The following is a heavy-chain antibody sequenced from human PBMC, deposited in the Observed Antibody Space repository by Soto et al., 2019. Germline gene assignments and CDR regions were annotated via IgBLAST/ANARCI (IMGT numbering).Heavy chain of an antibody. CDR3: ARENWFFDY. J-gene: IGHJ4*02. CDR1: GSSLEIYW. V-gene: IGHV3-7*01. CDR2: INPDGSGE. D-gene: IGHD3-10*01. Sequence: EVHLVESGGGLVQPGGSLRLSCEASGSSLEIYWMVWVRKAPGKGREWVANINPDGSGEYYLDSVKGRFTISRDNAKNSVYLQMNSLVGDDTAVYYCARENWFFDYWGQGTPVTVSS.